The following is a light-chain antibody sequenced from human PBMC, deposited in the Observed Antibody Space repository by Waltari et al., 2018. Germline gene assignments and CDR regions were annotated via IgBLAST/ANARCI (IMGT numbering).Light chain of an antibody. J-gene: IGKJ1*01. Sequence: DIVMTQSPDSLAVSLGERATINCKSSQSVLQSSNNKNYLAWYQHKPGQPPKLLIYWASTRESGVPDRFSGSGSGTDFTLTISSLQAEDVAVYYCQQYYSSPRTFGQGTKVEIK. CDR3: QQYYSSPRT. CDR2: WAS. CDR1: QSVLQSSNNKNY. V-gene: IGKV4-1*01.